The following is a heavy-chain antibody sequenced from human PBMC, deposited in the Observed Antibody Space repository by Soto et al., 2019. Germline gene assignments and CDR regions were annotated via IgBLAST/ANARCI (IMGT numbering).Heavy chain of an antibody. J-gene: IGHJ5*02. CDR1: GYTFTSYY. D-gene: IGHD2-21*02. Sequence: ASVKVSCKASGYTFTSYYMHWVRQAPGQGLEWMGIINPSGGSTSYAQKFQGRVTMTEDTSTDTAYMELSSLRSEDTAVYYCATLLLGWFDPWGQGTLVTVSS. V-gene: IGHV1-46*01. CDR3: ATLLLGWFDP. CDR2: INPSGGST.